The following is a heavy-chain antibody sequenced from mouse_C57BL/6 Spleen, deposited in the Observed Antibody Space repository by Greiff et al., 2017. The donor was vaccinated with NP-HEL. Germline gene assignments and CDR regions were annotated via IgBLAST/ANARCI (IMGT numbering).Heavy chain of an antibody. CDR3: ARDRGGRESYAMDY. CDR2: ISYSGST. Sequence: EVKLVESGPGMVKPSQSLSLTCTVTGYSITSGYDWHWIRHFPGNKLEWMGYISYSGSTIYNPSLKSRISITHDTSKNHFFLKLNSVTTEDTATYYCARDRGGRESYAMDYWGQGTSVTVSS. CDR1: GYSITSGYD. D-gene: IGHD1-1*02. V-gene: IGHV3-1*01. J-gene: IGHJ4*01.